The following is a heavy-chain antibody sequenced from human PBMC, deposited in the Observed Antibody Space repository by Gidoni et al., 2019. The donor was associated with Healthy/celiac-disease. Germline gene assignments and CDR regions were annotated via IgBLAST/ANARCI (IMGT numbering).Heavy chain of an antibody. D-gene: IGHD5-18*01. CDR2: IWYDGSNK. CDR3: ARVHLQDGYPEYYFDY. J-gene: IGHJ4*02. CDR1: GLTFSSYV. Sequence: QVQLVESGGGVVQPGRSLRLSCAASGLTFSSYVMHWVRQAPGKGLEWVAVIWYDGSNKYYADSVKGRFTISRDNSKNTLYLQMNSLRAEDTAVYYCARVHLQDGYPEYYFDYWGQGTLVTVSS. V-gene: IGHV3-33*01.